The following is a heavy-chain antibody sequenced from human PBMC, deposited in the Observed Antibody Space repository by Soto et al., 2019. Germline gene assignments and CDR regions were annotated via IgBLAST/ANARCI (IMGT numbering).Heavy chain of an antibody. V-gene: IGHV3-21*02. J-gene: IGHJ1*01. CDR3: AKDQPRDDGFWSGYLNPGYFYH. CDR1: GFTFSAFS. CDR2: ISSGSRYI. Sequence: EVKLVESGGGLVSPGGSLRLSCAASGFTFSAFSMNWIRQAPGKGLEWVSSISSGSRYIYYADSVKGRFTTSRDDAKNSLYLQMNGLRAEDTAVYYCAKDQPRDDGFWSGYLNPGYFYHWGQGTLVTVSS. D-gene: IGHD3-3*01.